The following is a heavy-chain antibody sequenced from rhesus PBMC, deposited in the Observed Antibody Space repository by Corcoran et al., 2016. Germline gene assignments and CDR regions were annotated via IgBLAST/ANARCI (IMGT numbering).Heavy chain of an antibody. CDR2: ISGSSGST. Sequence: QVQLQESGPGLVKPSETLSLTCAVSGGPIRSSNWWSWIGPPPGKGREWIVYISGSSGSTYYYPSLKSRVTISKDTSKNQFSLKLSSVTAADTAVYYCARGTTVAALYWYFDIWGPGTPITISS. CDR3: ARGTTVAALYWYFDI. CDR1: GGPIRSSNW. V-gene: IGHV4S19*01. D-gene: IGHD4-29*01. J-gene: IGHJ2*01.